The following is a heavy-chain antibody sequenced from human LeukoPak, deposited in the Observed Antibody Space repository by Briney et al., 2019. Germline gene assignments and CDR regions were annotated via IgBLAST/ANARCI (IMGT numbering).Heavy chain of an antibody. CDR1: GYTFTSYG. J-gene: IGHJ5*02. D-gene: IGHD3-22*01. CDR2: ISAYNGNT. CDR3: ARDLKGLTYYYDSSGYYP. V-gene: IGHV1-18*01. Sequence: ASVTVSCTASGYTFTSYGISWVRQAPGQGLEWMGWISAYNGNTNYAQKLQGRVTMTTDTSTSTAYMELRSLRSDDTAVYYCARDLKGLTYYYDSSGYYPWGQGTLVTVSS.